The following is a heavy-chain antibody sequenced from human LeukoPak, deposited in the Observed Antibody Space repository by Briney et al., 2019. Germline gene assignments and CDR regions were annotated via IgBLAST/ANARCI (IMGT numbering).Heavy chain of an antibody. CDR1: GFTFSSYN. D-gene: IGHD1-26*01. CDR3: ARDPAEGSP. CDR2: ILSSGDYM. V-gene: IGHV3-21*01. Sequence: GGSLRLSCVASGFTFSSYNMNWVRQAPGKGLEWISSILSSGDYMFYADSVKGRFTISRDNARNSLYLQMNSLRAEDTAVYFCARDPAEGSPWGQGTLVTVSS. J-gene: IGHJ5*02.